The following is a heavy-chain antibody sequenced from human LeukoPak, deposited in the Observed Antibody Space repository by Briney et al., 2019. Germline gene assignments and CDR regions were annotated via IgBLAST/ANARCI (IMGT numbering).Heavy chain of an antibody. CDR2: INHSGST. CDR3: ARGPDAFDI. V-gene: IGHV4-34*01. Sequence: SETLSFTCAVYGGSFSGYYWSWIRQPPGKGLEWIGEINHSGSTNYNPSLKSRVTISVDTSKNQFSLKLSSVTAADTAVYYCARGPDAFDIWGQGTMVTVSS. CDR1: GGSFSGYY. J-gene: IGHJ3*02.